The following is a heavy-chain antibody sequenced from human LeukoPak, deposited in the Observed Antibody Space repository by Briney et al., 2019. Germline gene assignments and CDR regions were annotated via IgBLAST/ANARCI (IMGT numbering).Heavy chain of an antibody. CDR1: GFTFSSYS. Sequence: GGSLRLSCAASGFTFSSYSMNWVRQAPGKGLEWVSSISSTSSYIYYADSVKGRFTISGDNAKNSMYLQMNSLRAEDTAVYYCARASIAVAAGLQYWGQGTLVTVSS. J-gene: IGHJ4*02. V-gene: IGHV3-21*01. CDR3: ARASIAVAAGLQY. D-gene: IGHD6-19*01. CDR2: ISSTSSYI.